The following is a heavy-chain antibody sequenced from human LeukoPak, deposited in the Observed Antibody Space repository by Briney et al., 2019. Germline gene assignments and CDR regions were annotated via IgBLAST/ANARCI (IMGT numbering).Heavy chain of an antibody. Sequence: GGSLRLSCAASGFTFSSYAMSWVRQAPGKGLEWVSAISGSGGSTYYADSVKGRFTISRDNSKNMLYLHMNSLRAEDAAVYYCAKVETYYYGSSDYHYLDYWGQGILVTVSS. V-gene: IGHV3-23*01. J-gene: IGHJ4*02. D-gene: IGHD3-22*01. CDR3: AKVETYYYGSSDYHYLDY. CDR1: GFTFSSYA. CDR2: ISGSGGST.